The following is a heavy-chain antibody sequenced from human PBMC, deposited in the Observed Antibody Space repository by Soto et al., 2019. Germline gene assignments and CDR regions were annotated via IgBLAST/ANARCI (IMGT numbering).Heavy chain of an antibody. CDR3: ARGHLYSSSWAYWFDP. CDR1: VGSIISYY. V-gene: IGHV4-4*07. D-gene: IGHD6-13*01. J-gene: IGHJ5*02. Sequence: SETLSLTCTFSVGSIISYYWSWIRQPAGKGLEWIGRIYTSGSTNYNPSLKSRVTMSVDTSKNQFSLKLSSVTAADTAVYYCARGHLYSSSWAYWFDPWGQGTLVTVSS. CDR2: IYTSGST.